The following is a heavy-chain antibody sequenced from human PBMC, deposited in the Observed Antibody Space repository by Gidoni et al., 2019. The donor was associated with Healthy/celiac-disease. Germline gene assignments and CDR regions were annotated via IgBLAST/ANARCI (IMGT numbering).Heavy chain of an antibody. CDR1: GGTFSSYA. CDR2: IIPIFGTA. V-gene: IGHV1-69*06. Sequence: QVQLVQSGAEVKKPGSSVKVSCKASGGTFSSYAISWVRQAPGQGLEWMGGIIPIFGTANYAQKFQGRVTITADKSTSTAYMELSSLRSEDTAVYYCARETGGIMITFGTRYGMDVWGQGTTVTVSS. J-gene: IGHJ6*02. CDR3: ARETGGIMITFGTRYGMDV. D-gene: IGHD3-16*01.